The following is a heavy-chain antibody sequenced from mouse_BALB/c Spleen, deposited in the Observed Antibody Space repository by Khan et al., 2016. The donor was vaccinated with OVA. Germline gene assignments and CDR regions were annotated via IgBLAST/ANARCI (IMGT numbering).Heavy chain of an antibody. CDR1: GYSITSGYG. D-gene: IGHD3-3*01. Sequence: EVQLQESGPGLVKPSQSLSLTCSVTGYSITSGYGWNWIRQFPGNKLEWMGYISYSGSTNYNPSLKSRISITRDTSKNQLYLPLNSVTTEDTAAYYCARTARIKYWGQGTTLTVSS. CDR2: ISYSGST. J-gene: IGHJ2*01. V-gene: IGHV3-2*02. CDR3: ARTARIKY.